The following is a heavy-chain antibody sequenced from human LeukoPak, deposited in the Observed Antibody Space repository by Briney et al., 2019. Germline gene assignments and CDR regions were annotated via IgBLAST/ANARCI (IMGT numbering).Heavy chain of an antibody. CDR1: GGTFSSYA. Sequence: SVKVSCKASGGTFSSYAISWVRQAPGQGLEWMGRIIPILGIANYAQKFQGRVTITADKSTSTAYMELSSLRSEDTAVYYCARVGYYYDSSGPFYWGQGTLVTVSS. J-gene: IGHJ4*02. D-gene: IGHD3-22*01. CDR2: IIPILGIA. V-gene: IGHV1-69*04. CDR3: ARVGYYYDSSGPFY.